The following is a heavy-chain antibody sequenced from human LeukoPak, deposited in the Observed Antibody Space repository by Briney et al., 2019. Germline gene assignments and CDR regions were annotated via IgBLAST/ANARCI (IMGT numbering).Heavy chain of an antibody. D-gene: IGHD3-10*01. CDR3: SGGGSITVAGY. V-gene: IGHV3-74*01. Sequence: RGSLRLSCAASGFTFSNSFMHWVRQAPGKGLVWVSRINRDGSSTNYADSAKGRFTISRDNAKNTLFLQMNSLRAEDSAVYYCSGGGSITVAGYWGQGTLVTVSS. CDR1: GFTFSNSF. CDR2: INRDGSST. J-gene: IGHJ4*02.